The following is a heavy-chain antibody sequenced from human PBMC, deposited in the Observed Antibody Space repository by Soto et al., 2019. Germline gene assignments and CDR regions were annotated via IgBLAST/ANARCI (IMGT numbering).Heavy chain of an antibody. CDR3: AKVPWGYSYGNGWFDY. CDR1: GFTFSSYS. Sequence: GGSLRLSCAASGFTFSSYSMNWVRQAPGKGLEWVSAISGSGGSTYYADSVKGRFTISRDNSKNTLYLQMNSLRAEDTAVYYCAKVPWGYSYGNGWFDYWGQGTLVTVSS. CDR2: ISGSGGST. J-gene: IGHJ4*02. V-gene: IGHV3-23*01. D-gene: IGHD5-18*01.